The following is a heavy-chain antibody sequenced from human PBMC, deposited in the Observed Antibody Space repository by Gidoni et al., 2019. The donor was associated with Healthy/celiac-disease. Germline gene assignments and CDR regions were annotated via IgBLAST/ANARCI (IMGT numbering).Heavy chain of an antibody. CDR1: GFTFSSYA. V-gene: IGHV3-23*01. Sequence: EVQLLESGGGLVQPGGSLRLSCAASGFTFSSYAMSWVRQAPGKGLEWVSAISGSGGSTYYADSVKGRFTISRDNSKNTLYLQMNSLRAEDTAVYYCAKGGPYGDYVIDAFDIWGQGTMVTVSS. D-gene: IGHD4-17*01. CDR2: ISGSGGST. J-gene: IGHJ3*02. CDR3: AKGGPYGDYVIDAFDI.